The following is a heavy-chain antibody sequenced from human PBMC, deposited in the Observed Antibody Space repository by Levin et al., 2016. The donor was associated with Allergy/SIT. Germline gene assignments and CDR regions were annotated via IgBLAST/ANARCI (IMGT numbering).Heavy chain of an antibody. CDR3: ARDEGYRPSDP. CDR1: TFTFHHFA. D-gene: IGHD6-13*01. V-gene: IGHV3-43*02. CDR2: MSGDGLTT. J-gene: IGHJ5*02. Sequence: GGSLRLSCAASTFTFHHFAMHWVRQPPGKGLEWVSLMSGDGLTTYYADSVKGRFTISRDNAKNTLFLQMNSLRAEDTAVYYCARDEGYRPSDPWGQGTLVTVSS.